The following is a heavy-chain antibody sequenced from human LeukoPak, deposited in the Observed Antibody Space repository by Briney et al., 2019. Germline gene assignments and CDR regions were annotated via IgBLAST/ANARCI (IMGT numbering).Heavy chain of an antibody. Sequence: GGSLRLSCAASGFTFSSFAMSWVRQAPGKGLEWVSTIVGSGDSTYYADSVKGRFTISRDNSKNTLYLQMNSLRAEDTAVYYCAKPGGPGIAARGAFDIWGQGTTVTVSS. CDR3: AKPGGPGIAARGAFDI. CDR1: GFTFSSFA. D-gene: IGHD6-25*01. J-gene: IGHJ3*02. CDR2: IVGSGDST. V-gene: IGHV3-23*01.